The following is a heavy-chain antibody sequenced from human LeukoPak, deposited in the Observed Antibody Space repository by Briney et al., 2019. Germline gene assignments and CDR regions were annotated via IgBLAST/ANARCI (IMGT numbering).Heavy chain of an antibody. Sequence: PGGSLRLSCSASGFTYSAYWMHWVRQAPGKGLVWVSYVDNDGRGTAYVDSVKGRFTISRDNAKNTVYLQMNSLRVDDTAVYYCARDGSGSIDLDHRGQGTLVTVSS. J-gene: IGHJ4*02. CDR1: GFTYSAYW. D-gene: IGHD3-3*01. V-gene: IGHV3-74*01. CDR2: VDNDGRGT. CDR3: ARDGSGSIDLDH.